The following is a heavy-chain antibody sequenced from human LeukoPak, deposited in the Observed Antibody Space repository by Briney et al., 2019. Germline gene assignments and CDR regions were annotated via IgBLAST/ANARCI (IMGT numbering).Heavy chain of an antibody. CDR2: IYYSGNT. D-gene: IGHD5-18*01. V-gene: IGHV4-61*08. CDR1: GGSISSGDYY. J-gene: IGHJ4*02. CDR3: ARVGDTAMVLVY. Sequence: PPETLSLTCTVSGGSISSGDYYWSWIRQPPGKGLEWIGYIYYSGNTNYNPSLKSRVTISVDTSKNQFSLKLSSVTAADTAVYYCARVGDTAMVLVYWGQGTLVTVSS.